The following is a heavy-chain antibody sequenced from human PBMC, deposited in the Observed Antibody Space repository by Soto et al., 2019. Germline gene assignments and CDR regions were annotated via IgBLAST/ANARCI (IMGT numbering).Heavy chain of an antibody. V-gene: IGHV3-30*14. CDR3: SIHPVHDGNESYAFCS. CDR1: GFTLSSYA. Sequence: PGGSLRLSCAASGFTLSSYAMHWVRQAPGKGLEWVAVISCAGTSTYYADSVRGRFTISRDNSKDTGYLQLNSLRTEDTAVYNFSIHPVHDGNESYAFCSWGQRTLVTVSS. CDR2: ISCAGTST. J-gene: IGHJ1*01. D-gene: IGHD2-2*01.